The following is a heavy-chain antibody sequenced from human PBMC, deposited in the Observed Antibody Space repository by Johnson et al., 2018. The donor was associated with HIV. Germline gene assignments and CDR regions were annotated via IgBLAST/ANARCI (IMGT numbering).Heavy chain of an antibody. D-gene: IGHD3-10*01. V-gene: IGHV3-9*01. CDR2: ISWNSGSI. J-gene: IGHJ3*02. Sequence: VQLVESGGGLVQPGRSLRLSCAASGFTFDDYAMHWVRQAPGKGLEWVSGISWNSGSIGYADSVKGRFTISRDNAKNSLYLQMNSLRAEDTALYYCARDSGKWSGVRFAFDIWGQGTMVTVSS. CDR1: GFTFDDYA. CDR3: ARDSGKWSGVRFAFDI.